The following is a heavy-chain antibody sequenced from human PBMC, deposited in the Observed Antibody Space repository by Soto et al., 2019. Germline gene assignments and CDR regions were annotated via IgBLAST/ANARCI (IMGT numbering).Heavy chain of an antibody. J-gene: IGHJ4*02. V-gene: IGHV4-39*01. CDR2: IYYSGST. CDR1: GGSISSSSYY. D-gene: IGHD5-18*01. Sequence: QLQLQESGPGLVKPSETLSLTCTVSGGSISSSSYYWGWIRQPPGKGLEWIGSIYYSGSTYYNPSLKSRVXXSXDXXKNQFSLKLRSVTAADTAVYYCASQTWIHFAPFDYWGQGTLVTVSS. CDR3: ASQTWIHFAPFDY.